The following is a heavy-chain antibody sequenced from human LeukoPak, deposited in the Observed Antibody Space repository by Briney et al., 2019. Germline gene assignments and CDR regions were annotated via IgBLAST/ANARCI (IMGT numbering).Heavy chain of an antibody. D-gene: IGHD5-18*01. CDR3: ARQLGYSYGYAFDY. CDR1: GFTFSSYE. J-gene: IGHJ4*02. Sequence: GGSLRLSCAASGFTFSSYEVSWVRQGPGKGLEWLSYSNSNGETTYYADSVKGRFTNSRDNAKNSLYMQMNSLRAEDTAVYYCARQLGYSYGYAFDYWGQGTLVTDSS. V-gene: IGHV3-48*03. CDR2: SNSNGETT.